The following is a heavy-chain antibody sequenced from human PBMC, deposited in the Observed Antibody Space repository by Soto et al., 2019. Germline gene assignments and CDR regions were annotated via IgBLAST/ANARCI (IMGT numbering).Heavy chain of an antibody. CDR1: TGSFSGYF. CDR3: AREVGAGADHFDS. J-gene: IGHJ4*02. Sequence: QAQLQQWGAGLLKPSETLSLTCAVYTGSFSGYFWSWIRQPPGKGLEWIGEINQSGSTNSNPSLKSRVTMSVDTSNNQFSLKLSSVTAADTAVYFCAREVGAGADHFDSWGQGTLVTVSS. D-gene: IGHD6-13*01. CDR2: INQSGST. V-gene: IGHV4-34*01.